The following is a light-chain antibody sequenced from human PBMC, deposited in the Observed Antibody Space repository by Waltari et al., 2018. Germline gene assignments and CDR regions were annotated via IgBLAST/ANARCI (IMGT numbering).Light chain of an antibody. CDR3: QQRSNWPIT. CDR1: QSVSSY. J-gene: IGKJ5*01. Sequence: EIVLTQSPAPRSLSPGERATLSCRASQSVSSYLAWYQQKPGQAPRLLIYDASNRATGIPARFSGSGSGSDFTLTISSLEPEDFAVYYCQQRSNWPITFGQGTRLEIK. CDR2: DAS. V-gene: IGKV3-11*01.